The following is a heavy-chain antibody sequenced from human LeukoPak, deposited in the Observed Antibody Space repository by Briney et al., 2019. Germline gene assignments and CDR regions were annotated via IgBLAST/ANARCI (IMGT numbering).Heavy chain of an antibody. CDR3: ARERYGSGSYYPPAYYYYGMDV. CDR2: INHSGST. V-gene: IGHV4-34*01. Sequence: SETLSLTCAVYGGSFSGYYWSWTRQPPGKGLEWIGEINHSGSTNYSPSLKSRVTISVDTSKNQFSLKLSSVTAADTAVYYCARERYGSGSYYPPAYYYYGMDVWGKGTTVTVSS. CDR1: GGSFSGYY. J-gene: IGHJ6*04. D-gene: IGHD3-10*01.